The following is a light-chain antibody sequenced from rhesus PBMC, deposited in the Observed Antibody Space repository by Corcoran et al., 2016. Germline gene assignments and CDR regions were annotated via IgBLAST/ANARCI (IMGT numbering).Light chain of an antibody. CDR2: GAS. Sequence: QVILTQSPATLSLSPGERATLSCRDSQSVSSALAWYQQNPGQAPRLLIYGASSRAPCIPDRFSVSESRTEFTLTVSSLEPEDVAIYYCQKYSTSPFTFGPGTKLDIK. V-gene: IGKV3-53*01. J-gene: IGKJ3*01. CDR1: QSVSSA. CDR3: QKYSTSPFT.